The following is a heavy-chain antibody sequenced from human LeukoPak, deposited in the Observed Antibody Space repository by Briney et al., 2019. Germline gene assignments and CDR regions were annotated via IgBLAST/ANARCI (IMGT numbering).Heavy chain of an antibody. J-gene: IGHJ6*03. CDR3: ARRPAALKAVYYYYYMDV. Sequence: PSETLSLTCTVSGGSISSYYWSWIRQPPGKGLEWIGYIYYSGSTNYNPSLKSRVTISVDTSKNQFSLKLSSVTAADTAVYYCARRPAALKAVYYYYYMDVWGKGTTVTVSS. V-gene: IGHV4-59*01. CDR2: IYYSGST. D-gene: IGHD2-2*01. CDR1: GGSISSYY.